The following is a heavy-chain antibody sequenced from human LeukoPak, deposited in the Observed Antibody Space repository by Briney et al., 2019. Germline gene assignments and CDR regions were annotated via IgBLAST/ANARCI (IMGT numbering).Heavy chain of an antibody. D-gene: IGHD4/OR15-4a*01. CDR3: AKDGQTIGEDVDY. V-gene: IGHV3-23*01. Sequence: GGSLRLSCAASGFTFSSYAMRWVRQAPGKGLEWVLAIRGSGGSTYYADSVKGRFTISRDNCTNTLYLQMNSLRAEDTSVYYCAKDGQTIGEDVDYWGQGTLVTVSS. J-gene: IGHJ4*02. CDR2: IRGSGGST. CDR1: GFTFSSYA.